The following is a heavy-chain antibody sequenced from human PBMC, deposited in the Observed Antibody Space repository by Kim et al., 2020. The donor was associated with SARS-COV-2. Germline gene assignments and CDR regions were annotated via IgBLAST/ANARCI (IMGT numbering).Heavy chain of an antibody. CDR2: IWYDESTE. D-gene: IGHD3-10*01. CDR1: GISFPYFA. V-gene: IGHV3-33*06. CDR3: VKDGRGTHYYFQMDV. Sequence: GGSLRLSCAASGISFPYFAMHWVRQAPGRGLEWVAIIWYDESTEYYADSVKGRFTISRDNSKDTLYLQMNSLRVEDTAVYYCVKDGRGTHYYFQMDVWGQGTTVTVSS. J-gene: IGHJ6*02.